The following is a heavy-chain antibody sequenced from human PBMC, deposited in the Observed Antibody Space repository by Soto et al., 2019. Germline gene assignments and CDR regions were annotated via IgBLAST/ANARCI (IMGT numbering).Heavy chain of an antibody. D-gene: IGHD2-15*01. CDR3: ARESRYGSGGSCYFLPGIDY. CDR2: IIPIFGTA. CDR1: GGTFSRYA. J-gene: IGHJ4*02. Sequence: QVQLVQSGAEVKKPGSSVKVSCKASGGTFSRYAISWVRQAPVQGLEWMGGIIPIFGTANYAQKFQGRVTITADVSTSTAYMELSSLISEDTAVYYCARESRYGSGGSCYFLPGIDYWGQGTLVTVSS. V-gene: IGHV1-69*12.